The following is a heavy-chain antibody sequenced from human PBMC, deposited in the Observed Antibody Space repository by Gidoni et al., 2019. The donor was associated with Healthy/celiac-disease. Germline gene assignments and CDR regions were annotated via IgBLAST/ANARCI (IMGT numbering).Heavy chain of an antibody. J-gene: IGHJ4*02. V-gene: IGHV5-51*03. Sequence: EVQLVQSGAEVKKPGESLKISCKGSGYSFTSYWIGWVRQMPGKGLEWMGIIYPGDSDTRYSPSFQGQVTISADKSISTAYLQWSSLKASDTAMYYCARELKGDSSSWYVAGFDYWGQGTLVTVSS. D-gene: IGHD6-13*01. CDR3: ARELKGDSSSWYVAGFDY. CDR1: GYSFTSYW. CDR2: IYPGDSDT.